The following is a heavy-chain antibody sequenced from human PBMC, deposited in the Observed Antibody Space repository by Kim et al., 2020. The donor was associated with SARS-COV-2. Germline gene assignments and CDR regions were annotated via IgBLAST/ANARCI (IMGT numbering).Heavy chain of an antibody. CDR2: IYTSGST. V-gene: IGHV4-61*02. Sequence: SETLSLTCTVSGGSISSGSYYWSWIRQPAGKGLEWIGRIYTSGSTNYNPSLKSRVTISVDTSKNQFSLKLSSVTAADTAVYYCARDQSGQQLRNTYYYYYGMDVWGQGTTVTVSS. CDR3: ARDQSGQQLRNTYYYYYGMDV. J-gene: IGHJ6*02. CDR1: GGSISSGSYY. D-gene: IGHD6-13*01.